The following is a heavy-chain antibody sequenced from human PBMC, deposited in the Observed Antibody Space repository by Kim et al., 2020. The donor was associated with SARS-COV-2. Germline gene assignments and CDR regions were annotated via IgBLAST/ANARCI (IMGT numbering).Heavy chain of an antibody. V-gene: IGHV5-51*01. D-gene: IGHD1-26*01. CDR3: ARVEELPDY. CDR2: DSDT. J-gene: IGHJ4*02. Sequence: DSDTRYSPSFQGQVTISADKSISTAYLQWSSLKASDTAMYYCARVEELPDYWGQGTLVTVSS.